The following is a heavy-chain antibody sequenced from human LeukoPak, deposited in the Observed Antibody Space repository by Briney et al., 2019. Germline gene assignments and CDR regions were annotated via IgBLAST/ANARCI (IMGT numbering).Heavy chain of an antibody. CDR3: ARDLGYCSGGSCSHY. CDR1: GFTFSSYA. CDR2: ISGSGGST. J-gene: IGHJ4*02. D-gene: IGHD2-15*01. V-gene: IGHV3-23*01. Sequence: PGGSLRLSCAASGFTFSSYAMSWVRQAPGKGLEWVSAISGSGGSTYYADSVKGRFTISRDNSKNTLYLQMNSLRAEDTAVYCCARDLGYCSGGSCSHYWGQGTLVTVSS.